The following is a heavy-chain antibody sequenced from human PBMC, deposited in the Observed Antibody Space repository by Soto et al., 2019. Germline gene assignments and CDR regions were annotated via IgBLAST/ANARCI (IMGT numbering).Heavy chain of an antibody. CDR3: ARVNIPAAILGAFDP. J-gene: IGHJ3*01. Sequence: QVQLVQSGAEMKKPGASVKVSCKASGYTFSNYGITWVRQAPGQGLDWMGWINPFKGDTNSAARFQDRVTMTADTSTRTAYMELRSLISDDTAVYYCARVNIPAAILGAFDPWGQGTLVTVS. CDR2: INPFKGDT. V-gene: IGHV1-18*01. D-gene: IGHD2-2*02. CDR1: GYTFSNYG.